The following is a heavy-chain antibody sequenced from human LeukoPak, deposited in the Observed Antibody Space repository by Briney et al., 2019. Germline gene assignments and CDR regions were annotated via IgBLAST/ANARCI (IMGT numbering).Heavy chain of an antibody. CDR2: IYYSGST. CDR3: ARGGEYSSGWYAHYYYYGMDV. CDR1: GGSISSYY. J-gene: IGHJ6*02. Sequence: SETLSLTCTVFGGSISSYYWSWIRQPPGKGLEWVGYIYYSGSTNYNPSLKSRVTISVDTSKNQFSLKLSSVTAADTAVYYCARGGEYSSGWYAHYYYYGMDVWGQGTTVTVSS. V-gene: IGHV4-59*01. D-gene: IGHD6-19*01.